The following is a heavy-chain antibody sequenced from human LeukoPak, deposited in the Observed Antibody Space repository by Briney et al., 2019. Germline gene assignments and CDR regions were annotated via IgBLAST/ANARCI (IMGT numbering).Heavy chain of an antibody. CDR3: VRQRGSSGTINHFDP. CDR1: RYSFTTYW. D-gene: IGHD3-10*01. CDR2: IYPDDSDT. V-gene: IGHV5-51*01. Sequence: GESLKISCETSRYSFTTYWIGWVRQMPGTGLEWVGAIYPDDSDTRYSPSFQGQVVISADRSIRTAYLQWNSLKTSDTAMHYCVRQRGSSGTINHFDPWGQGTLVTVSS. J-gene: IGHJ5*02.